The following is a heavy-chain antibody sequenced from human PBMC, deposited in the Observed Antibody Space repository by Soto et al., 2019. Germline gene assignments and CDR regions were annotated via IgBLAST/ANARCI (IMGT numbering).Heavy chain of an antibody. J-gene: IGHJ4*02. CDR3: AKVPGGDYDILTGPLYLDY. D-gene: IGHD3-9*01. CDR1: GSTFSSYA. CDR2: ISGSGGST. V-gene: IGHV3-23*01. Sequence: GGSLRLSCAASGSTFSSYAMSWVRQAPGKXLEWVSAISGSGGSTYYADSVKGRFTISRDNSKNTLYLQMNSLRAEDTAVYYCAKVPGGDYDILTGPLYLDYWGQGTLVTVSS.